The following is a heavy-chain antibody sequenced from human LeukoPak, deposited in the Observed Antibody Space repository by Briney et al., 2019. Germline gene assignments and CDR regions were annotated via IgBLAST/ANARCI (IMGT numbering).Heavy chain of an antibody. J-gene: IGHJ4*02. V-gene: IGHV7-4-1*02. CDR3: ARDPNHYYDSSGYYGDY. CDR1: GYTFTNYA. CDR2: INTNTGNP. D-gene: IGHD3-22*01. Sequence: ASVKVSCKASGYTFTNYAMNWVRQAPGQGLEWMGWINTNTGNPAYAQGFTGRFVFSLDTSVSTAYLQISSLKAEDTAVYYCARDPNHYYDSSGYYGDYWGQGTLVTVSS.